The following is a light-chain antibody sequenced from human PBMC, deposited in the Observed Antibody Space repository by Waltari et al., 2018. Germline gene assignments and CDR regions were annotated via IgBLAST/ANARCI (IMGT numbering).Light chain of an antibody. CDR3: SSYTSSGVV. J-gene: IGLJ2*01. CDR1: GSDVGGYDY. Sequence: QSALTQPASVSGSPGQAIIISCTGTGSDVGGYDYVSWYPQYPGKAPRLIIYDVYNRPSGVSNRFSGSKSDNTASLTISGLQAEDESVYYCSSYTSSGVVFGGGTKLTVL. CDR2: DVY. V-gene: IGLV2-14*01.